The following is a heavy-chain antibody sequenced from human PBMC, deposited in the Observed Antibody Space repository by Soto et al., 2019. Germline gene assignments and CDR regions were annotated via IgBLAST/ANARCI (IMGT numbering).Heavy chain of an antibody. CDR2: ISWNSGSI. D-gene: IGHD3-10*01. J-gene: IGHJ6*03. Sequence: GGSLRLSCAASGFTFDDYAMHWVRQAPGKGLEWVSGISWNSGSIGYADSVKGRFTISRDNAKNSLYLQMNSLRAEDTALYYCAKVGFGESDYYYYMDVWGKGTTVTVSS. CDR1: GFTFDDYA. V-gene: IGHV3-9*01. CDR3: AKVGFGESDYYYYMDV.